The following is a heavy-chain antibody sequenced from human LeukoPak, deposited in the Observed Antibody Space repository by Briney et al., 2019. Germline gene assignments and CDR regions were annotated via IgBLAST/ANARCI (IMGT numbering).Heavy chain of an antibody. CDR2: IYHSRST. D-gene: IGHD3-22*01. V-gene: IGHV4-38-2*01. CDR3: ARQDYYDSSVIDAFDI. Sequence: SETLSLTCAVSGYSISSGYYWGWIRQPPGKGLEWIGSIYHSRSTYYNPSLKSRVTISVDTSKNQFSLKLSSVTAADTAVYYCARQDYYDSSVIDAFDIWGQGTMVTVSS. CDR1: GYSISSGYY. J-gene: IGHJ3*02.